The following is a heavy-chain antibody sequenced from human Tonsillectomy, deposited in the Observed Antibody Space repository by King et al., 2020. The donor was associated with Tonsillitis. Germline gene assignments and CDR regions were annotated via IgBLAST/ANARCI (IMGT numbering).Heavy chain of an antibody. J-gene: IGHJ4*02. Sequence: VQLVESGGGVVQPGRSLRLSCAASGFTFSSYGMHWVRQAPGKGLEWVAVISYDGSNKYYADSVKGRFTISRDNSKNTLYLQMNSLRAEDTAVYYCAKDGRAWAGNPTAPFDYWVQGTLVTVSS. CDR1: GFTFSSYG. CDR3: AKDGRAWAGNPTAPFDY. CDR2: ISYDGSNK. V-gene: IGHV3-30*18. D-gene: IGHD6-19*01.